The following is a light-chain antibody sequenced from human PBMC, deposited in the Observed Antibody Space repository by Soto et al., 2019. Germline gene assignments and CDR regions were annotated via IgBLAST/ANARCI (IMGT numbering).Light chain of an antibody. J-gene: IGKJ2*01. V-gene: IGKV1-5*01. CDR2: DAS. Sequence: DIQMTQSPSTLSAPVGDRVTITCRASQSISSWLAWYQQKPGKAPKLLIYDASSLESGVPSRFSGSGSGTKFTLTISSLQPDDFATYYCQQYNSYSGYTFGQGTKLEIK. CDR1: QSISSW. CDR3: QQYNSYSGYT.